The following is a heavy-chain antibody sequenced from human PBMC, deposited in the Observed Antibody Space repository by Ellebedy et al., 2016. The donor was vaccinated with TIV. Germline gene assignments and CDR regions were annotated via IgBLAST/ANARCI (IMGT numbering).Heavy chain of an antibody. CDR2: INAYNGNT. V-gene: IGHV1-18*04. J-gene: IGHJ1*01. D-gene: IGHD6-25*01. CDR3: ARETAAGSVDFPY. CDR1: GYSFTSYG. Sequence: AASVKVSCKASGYSFTSYGISWVRQAPGQGLEWMGWINAYNGNTNIAQKFQGRVTMTTDTSTSTAYMEVRRLRSDDTAVYYCARETAAGSVDFPYWGQGTLVTVSS.